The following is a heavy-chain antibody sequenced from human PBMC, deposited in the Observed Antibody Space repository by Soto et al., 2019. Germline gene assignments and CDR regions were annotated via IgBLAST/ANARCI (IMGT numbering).Heavy chain of an antibody. V-gene: IGHV3-23*01. CDR2: ISGSGGST. CDR1: GFTFSSYA. D-gene: IGHD3-22*01. CDR3: AKGAYYYDSSGYYHGGAFDI. Sequence: EVQLLESGGGLVQPGGSLRLSCAASGFTFSSYAMSWVRQAPGKGLEWVSAISGSGGSTYYADSVKGRFTISRDNSKNTLYLQMNSLRAEDTAVYYCAKGAYYYDSSGYYHGGAFDIWGQGTMVTVSS. J-gene: IGHJ3*02.